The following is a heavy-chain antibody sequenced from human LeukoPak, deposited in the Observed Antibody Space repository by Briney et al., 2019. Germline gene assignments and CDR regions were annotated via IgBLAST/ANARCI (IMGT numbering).Heavy chain of an antibody. V-gene: IGHV3-9*01. CDR2: ISWNSGSI. CDR3: AKDIVVVTAIPGDAFDI. J-gene: IGHJ3*02. CDR1: GFTFSEYA. D-gene: IGHD2-21*02. Sequence: GGSLRLSCAASGFTFSEYAMHWVRQAPGKGLEWVSGISWNSGSIGYADSVKGRFTISRDNAKNSLYLQMDSLRPEDTALYYCAKDIVVVTAIPGDAFDIWGQGTMVTVSS.